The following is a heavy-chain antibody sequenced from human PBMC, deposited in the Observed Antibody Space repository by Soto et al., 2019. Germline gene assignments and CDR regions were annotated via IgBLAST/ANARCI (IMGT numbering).Heavy chain of an antibody. CDR1: GGTLSAHT. J-gene: IGHJ4*02. D-gene: IGHD5-18*01. CDR3: ARMREYTYGLIDY. V-gene: IGHV1-69*02. CDR2: VIPMLGKA. Sequence: QVQLVQSGAEVKKPGSSVKVSCKGSGGTLSAHTINWVRQAPGQGLEWMGRVIPMLGKANYAQKLQGRVTITADKSTSTAYMELRSLRSDDTAVYYCARMREYTYGLIDYWGQGTLVTVSS.